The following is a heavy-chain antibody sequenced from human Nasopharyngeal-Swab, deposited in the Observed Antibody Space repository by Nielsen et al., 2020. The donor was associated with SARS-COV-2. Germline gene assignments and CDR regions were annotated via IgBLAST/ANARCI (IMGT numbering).Heavy chain of an antibody. CDR3: ASSLGTGYSSDWYWDAHAFDI. V-gene: IGHV4-59*01. CDR2: IYYSGST. CDR1: GGSISSYY. Sequence: SETLSLTCTVSGGSISSYYWSWIRQPPGKGLEWIGYIYYSGSTNYNPSLKSRVTISVDTSKNQFSLKLSSVTAADTAVYYCASSLGTGYSSDWYWDAHAFDIWGQGTMVTVSS. J-gene: IGHJ3*02. D-gene: IGHD6-19*01.